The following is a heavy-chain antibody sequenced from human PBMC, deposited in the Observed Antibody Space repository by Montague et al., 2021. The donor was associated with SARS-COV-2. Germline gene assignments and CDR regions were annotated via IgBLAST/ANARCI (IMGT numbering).Heavy chain of an antibody. CDR2: IYFNGHS. Sequence: SETLSLTCTVSGGSISNSHYYCAWIRQPTGKGLEWIGSIYFNGHSYYNPSLKNRASISLNTSKNQYYLKLNSVAAADTAVYYCARQPPYHTGALDIWGQGTMVTVSS. J-gene: IGHJ3*02. CDR1: GGSISNSHYY. CDR3: ARQPPYHTGALDI. D-gene: IGHD1-14*01. V-gene: IGHV4-39*01.